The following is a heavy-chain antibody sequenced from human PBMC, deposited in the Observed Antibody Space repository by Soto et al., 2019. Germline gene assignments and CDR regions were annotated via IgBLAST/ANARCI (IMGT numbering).Heavy chain of an antibody. CDR2: IRSKAFGGTT. CDR3: TRGVVPATGPDLFYYGLDV. Sequence: SLRLSCTTSGFTFGDFAMSWFRQAPGKGLEWVGFIRSKAFGGTTEYAASVKGRFSISRDDSKTITYLQMNSLKTEDTAVYYCTRGVVPATGPDLFYYGLDVWGQGTTVTVSS. D-gene: IGHD2-2*01. CDR1: GFTFGDFA. J-gene: IGHJ6*02. V-gene: IGHV3-49*03.